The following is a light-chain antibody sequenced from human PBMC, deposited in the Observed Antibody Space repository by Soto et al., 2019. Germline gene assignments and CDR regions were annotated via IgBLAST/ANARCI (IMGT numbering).Light chain of an antibody. Sequence: QSALTQPASVSGSPGQSITISCIGTSSDVGYYVSWYQQHPGKAPKLMIFEVSNRPSGVSSRFSGSKSGNTASLTISGLQAEDEADYYCSSYASSNTPTVFGGGTKLTVL. V-gene: IGLV2-14*01. J-gene: IGLJ3*02. CDR3: SSYASSNTPTV. CDR2: EVS. CDR1: SSDVGYY.